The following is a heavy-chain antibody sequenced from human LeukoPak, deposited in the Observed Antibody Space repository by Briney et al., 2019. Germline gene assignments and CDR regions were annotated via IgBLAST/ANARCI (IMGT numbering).Heavy chain of an antibody. V-gene: IGHV1-46*01. Sequence: ASVKVSCKASGYTITNNYMHWVRQAPGQGLEWMGVINPSGTGTSYAQKFQGRVTMTRDTSTSTVYMELSSLRSEDTAVYYCARDRDLHYYDSSGEFDYWGQGTLVTVSS. CDR1: GYTITNNY. CDR2: INPSGTGT. J-gene: IGHJ4*02. D-gene: IGHD3-22*01. CDR3: ARDRDLHYYDSSGEFDY.